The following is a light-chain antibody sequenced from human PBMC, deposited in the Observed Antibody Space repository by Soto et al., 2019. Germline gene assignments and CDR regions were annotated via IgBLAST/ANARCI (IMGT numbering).Light chain of an antibody. Sequence: QSVLTQPPSASGSPGQSVAISCTGTSSDVGGYNYVSWYQQHPGKAPKLMIYEVNKRPSGVPDRFSGSKSGNTASLTVSGLQAEDEADYYCGSYAGSSNVFGTGTKGIVL. CDR2: EVN. J-gene: IGLJ1*01. CDR3: GSYAGSSNV. V-gene: IGLV2-8*01. CDR1: SSDVGGYNY.